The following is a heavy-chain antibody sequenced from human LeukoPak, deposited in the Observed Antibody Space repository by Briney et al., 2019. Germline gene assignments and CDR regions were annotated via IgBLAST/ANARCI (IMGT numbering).Heavy chain of an antibody. CDR2: IIPIFGTA. J-gene: IGHJ4*02. CDR3: ATYYYDSSGYSPTGYFDY. Sequence: SVKVSCKASGGTFSSYAISWVRQAPGQGLEWMGGIIPIFGTANYAQKFQGRVTITADESTSTAYMELSSLRSEDTALYYCATYYYDSSGYSPTGYFDYWGQGTLVTVSS. D-gene: IGHD3-22*01. V-gene: IGHV1-69*13. CDR1: GGTFSSYA.